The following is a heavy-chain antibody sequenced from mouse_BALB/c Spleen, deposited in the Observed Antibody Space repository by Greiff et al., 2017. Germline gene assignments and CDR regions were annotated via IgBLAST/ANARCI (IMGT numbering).Heavy chain of an antibody. V-gene: IGHV1-14*01. CDR1: GYTFTSYV. CDR2: ISPYNDGT. J-gene: IGHJ2*01. Sequence: EVKLQESGPELVKPGASVSMSCKASGYTFTSYVMHWVQQKPGQGLEWIGYISPYNDGTKYTDMFKGKATLTSDKSSSKDYMELSSLTSEDSAVYYCAKFAYDSSYGYWGQGTTLTVSS. D-gene: IGHD1-1*01. CDR3: AKFAYDSSYGY.